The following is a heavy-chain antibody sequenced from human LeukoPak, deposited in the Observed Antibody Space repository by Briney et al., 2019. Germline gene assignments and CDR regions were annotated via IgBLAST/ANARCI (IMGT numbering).Heavy chain of an antibody. Sequence: ASVKVSCKASGGTFSSYAISWVRQAPGQGLEWTGWISAYNGSTKYAQKLQGRVTMTTDTSTGTAYMELRSLRPDDTAVYYCARDLTSNVAVTEYHYYAMDVWGQGTTVTVSS. D-gene: IGHD6-19*01. V-gene: IGHV1-18*01. J-gene: IGHJ6*02. CDR3: ARDLTSNVAVTEYHYYAMDV. CDR2: ISAYNGST. CDR1: GGTFSSYA.